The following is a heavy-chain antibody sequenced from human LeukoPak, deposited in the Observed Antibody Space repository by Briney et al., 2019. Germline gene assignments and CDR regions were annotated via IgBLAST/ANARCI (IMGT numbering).Heavy chain of an antibody. Sequence: PSETLSLTCTVSGGSISSYYWSWVRQPPGKGLEWIGYIYYSGSTNYNPSLKSRVTISVDTSKNQFSLKLSSVTAADTAVYYCARGGPSYDSSGYYYWGQGTLVTVSS. CDR3: ARGGPSYDSSGYYY. J-gene: IGHJ4*02. CDR1: GGSISSYY. D-gene: IGHD3-22*01. V-gene: IGHV4-59*01. CDR2: IYYSGST.